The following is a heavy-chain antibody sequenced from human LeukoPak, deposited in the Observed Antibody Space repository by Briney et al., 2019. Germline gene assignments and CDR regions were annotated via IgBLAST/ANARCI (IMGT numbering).Heavy chain of an antibody. Sequence: GGSLRLSCAASGFTVSNNYMTWVRQAPGKGLEWVAVIWYDGSNKYYADSVKGRFTISRDNSKNTLYLQMNSLRAEDTAVYYCARDLGYYDSSGTFDYWGQGTLVTVSS. V-gene: IGHV3-33*08. J-gene: IGHJ4*02. D-gene: IGHD3-22*01. CDR3: ARDLGYYDSSGTFDY. CDR2: IWYDGSNK. CDR1: GFTVSNNY.